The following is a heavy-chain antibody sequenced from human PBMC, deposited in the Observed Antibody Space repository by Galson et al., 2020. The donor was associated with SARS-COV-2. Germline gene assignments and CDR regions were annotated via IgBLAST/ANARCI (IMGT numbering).Heavy chain of an antibody. Sequence: ASETLSLTCTVSGVSISSTSYYWGWIRQPPGKELEWNGNIYYSGGTHYNPSLKSRVTISADTSKNQFSLKLTSVTAADTAFYFCACWGAVADLRITDFWGQGTLVTVSS. J-gene: IGHJ4*02. CDR2: IYYSGGT. CDR3: ACWGAVADLRITDF. D-gene: IGHD6-19*01. CDR1: GVSISSTSYY. V-gene: IGHV4-39*07.